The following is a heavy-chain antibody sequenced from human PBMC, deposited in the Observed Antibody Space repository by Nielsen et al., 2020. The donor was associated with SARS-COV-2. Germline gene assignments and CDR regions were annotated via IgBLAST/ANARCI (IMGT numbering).Heavy chain of an antibody. CDR1: GFTFSIYA. J-gene: IGHJ6*02. D-gene: IGHD6-13*01. CDR2: ISYDGSNE. V-gene: IGHV3-30*12. Sequence: GGSLRLSCAASGFTFSIYAMHWVRQAPGKGLEWVAVISYDGSNEYFADSVKGRFTTSRDNSKNTLYLQMNSLRAEDTAVYYCAKAQQLATYYYYGMDVWGQGTTVTVSS. CDR3: AKAQQLATYYYYGMDV.